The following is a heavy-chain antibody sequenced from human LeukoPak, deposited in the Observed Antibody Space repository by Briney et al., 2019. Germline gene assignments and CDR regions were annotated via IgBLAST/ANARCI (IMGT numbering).Heavy chain of an antibody. CDR1: GFTVSSSY. V-gene: IGHV3-53*01. Sequence: PGGSLRLSCAASGFTVSSSYMSWVRQAPGKGLDWVSVIYSGGSTYDADSVKGRFTISRDNSKNTLYLQMNSLRAEDTAVYYCARVLARMVRGVIGGNYFDYWGQGTLVTVSS. CDR2: IYSGGST. J-gene: IGHJ4*02. D-gene: IGHD3-10*01. CDR3: ARVLARMVRGVIGGNYFDY.